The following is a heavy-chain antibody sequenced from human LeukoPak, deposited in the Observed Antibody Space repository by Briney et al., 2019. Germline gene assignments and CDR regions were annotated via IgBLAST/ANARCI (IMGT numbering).Heavy chain of an antibody. J-gene: IGHJ4*02. CDR3: ARDGVVVIDY. CDR1: GGSISSYY. D-gene: IGHD3-22*01. Sequence: SETLSLTCTVSGGSISSYYWYWIRQPAGKGLEWIGRIYTSGSTTYNPSLKSRVTMSVDTSKNQFSLRLSSVTAADTAVYYCARDGVVVIDYWGQGTLVTVSS. V-gene: IGHV4-4*07. CDR2: IYTSGST.